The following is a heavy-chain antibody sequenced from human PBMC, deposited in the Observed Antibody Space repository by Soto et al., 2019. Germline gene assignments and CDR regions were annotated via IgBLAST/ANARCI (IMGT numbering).Heavy chain of an antibody. Sequence: PGGSLRLSCAASGFTFSSYSMNWVRQAPGKGLEWVSYISSSSSTIYYADSVKGRFTISRDNAKNSLYLQMNSLRAEDTAVYYCARETDYDFWSGYSYYMDVWGKGTTVTVSS. CDR3: ARETDYDFWSGYSYYMDV. CDR2: ISSSSSTI. J-gene: IGHJ6*03. V-gene: IGHV3-48*01. CDR1: GFTFSSYS. D-gene: IGHD3-3*01.